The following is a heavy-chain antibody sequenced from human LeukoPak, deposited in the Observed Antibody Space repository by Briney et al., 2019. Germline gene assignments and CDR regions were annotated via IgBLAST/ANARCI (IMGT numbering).Heavy chain of an antibody. D-gene: IGHD6-13*01. V-gene: IGHV1-69*05. Sequence: SVKVSCKASGYTFTSYGISWVRQAPGQGLEWMGRIIPIFGTANYAQKFQGRVTITTDESTSTAYMELSSLRSEDTAVYYCVGSSSWLLDYWGQGTLVTVSS. J-gene: IGHJ4*02. CDR3: VGSSSWLLDY. CDR1: GYTFTSYG. CDR2: IIPIFGTA.